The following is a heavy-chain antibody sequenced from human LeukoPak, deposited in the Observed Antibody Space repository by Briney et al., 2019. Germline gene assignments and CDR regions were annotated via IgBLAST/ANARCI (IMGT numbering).Heavy chain of an antibody. CDR3: ARGVDDYGEPSDAFDI. D-gene: IGHD4-17*01. J-gene: IGHJ3*02. CDR1: GGSISSYY. Sequence: TSETLSLTCTVSGGSISSYYWSWIRQPPGKGLEWIGSIYYSGSTYYNPSLKSRVTISVDTSKNQFSLKLSSVTAADTAVYYCARGVDDYGEPSDAFDIWGQGTMVTVSS. CDR2: IYYSGST. V-gene: IGHV4-59*05.